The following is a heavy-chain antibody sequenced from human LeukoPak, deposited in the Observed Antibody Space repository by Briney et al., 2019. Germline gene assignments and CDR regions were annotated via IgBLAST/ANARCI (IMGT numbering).Heavy chain of an antibody. CDR3: ARGSVVVPAAVY. Sequence: PSETLSLTCVVYGGSFSGYYWSWIRQPPGKGLEWIGEINHSGSTNYNPSLKSRVTISVDTSKNQFSLKLSSVTAADTAVYYCARGSVVVPAAVYWGQGTLVTVSS. D-gene: IGHD2-2*01. CDR1: GGSFSGYY. V-gene: IGHV4-34*01. J-gene: IGHJ4*02. CDR2: INHSGST.